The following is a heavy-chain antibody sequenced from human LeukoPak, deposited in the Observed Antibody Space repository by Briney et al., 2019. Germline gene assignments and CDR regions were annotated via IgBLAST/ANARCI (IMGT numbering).Heavy chain of an antibody. J-gene: IGHJ5*02. CDR1: GFNFEDYT. CDR2: INSDGSST. V-gene: IGHV3-74*01. D-gene: IGHD3-16*01. CDR3: ARALFLGDWFDP. Sequence: GGSLRLSCAASGFNFEDYTMHWVRQTPGKGLVWVSRINSDGSSTSYADSVKGRFTISRDNAKSALYLQMNSLRAEDTAVYYCARALFLGDWFDPWGQGTLVTVSS.